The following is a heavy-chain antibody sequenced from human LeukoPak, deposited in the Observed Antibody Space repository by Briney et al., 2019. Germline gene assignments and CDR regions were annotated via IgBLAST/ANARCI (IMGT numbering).Heavy chain of an antibody. CDR3: ARPYSAYAFDY. J-gene: IGHJ4*02. V-gene: IGHV3-48*03. D-gene: IGHD5-12*01. Sequence: PGGSLRLSCAASGFTFSSYEMNWVRQAPGKGLEWLSYISRSGNSIFYADSVKGRFTISRDNAKNSLYLQMNSLRAGDTAVYYCARPYSAYAFDYWGQGTLVTVSS. CDR1: GFTFSSYE. CDR2: ISRSGNSI.